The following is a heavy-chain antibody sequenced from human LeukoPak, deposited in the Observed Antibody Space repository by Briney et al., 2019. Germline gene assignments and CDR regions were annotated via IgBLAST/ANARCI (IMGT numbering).Heavy chain of an antibody. CDR1: GYTFTSHY. CDR3: ARDQSGEWELVSGWWFDP. CDR2: INPSGGST. D-gene: IGHD1-26*01. Sequence: APVKVSCKSSGYTFTSHYMHWVRQAPGQGLEWMGIINPSGGSTSYAQKFQGRVTMTRDMSTSTDYMELSSLRSEDTAVYYCARDQSGEWELVSGWWFDPWGQGTLVTVSS. V-gene: IGHV1-46*01. J-gene: IGHJ5*02.